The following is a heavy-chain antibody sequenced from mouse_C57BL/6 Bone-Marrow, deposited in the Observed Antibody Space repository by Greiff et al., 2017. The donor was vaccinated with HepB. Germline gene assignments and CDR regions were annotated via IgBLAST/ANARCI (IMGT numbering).Heavy chain of an antibody. CDR3: AKKNYGSSQYFDV. D-gene: IGHD1-1*01. Sequence: VMLVESGPGLVQPSQSLSITCTVSGFSLTSYGVHWVRQSPGKGLEWLGVIWRGGSTDYNAAFMSRLSITKDNSKSQVFFKMNSLQADDTAIYYCAKKNYGSSQYFDVWGTGTTVTVSS. CDR2: IWRGGST. V-gene: IGHV2-5*01. CDR1: GFSLTSYG. J-gene: IGHJ1*03.